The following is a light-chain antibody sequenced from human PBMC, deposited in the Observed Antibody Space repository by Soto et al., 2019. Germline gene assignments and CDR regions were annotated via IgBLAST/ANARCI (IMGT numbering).Light chain of an antibody. CDR1: SSNIGNNY. V-gene: IGLV1-51*01. CDR3: GTWDSSLSAYV. J-gene: IGLJ1*01. Sequence: QSVLTQPPSVSAAPGQKVTISCSGSSSNIGNNYVSWYQQLPGTAPKLLIYDNNKRPSGIPDPFSGSKSGTSATLGITGLQTGDEADYYCGTWDSSLSAYVFGTGTKDTVL. CDR2: DNN.